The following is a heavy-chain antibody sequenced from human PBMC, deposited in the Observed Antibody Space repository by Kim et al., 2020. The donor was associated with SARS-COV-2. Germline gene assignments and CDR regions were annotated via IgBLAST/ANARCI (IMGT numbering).Heavy chain of an antibody. Sequence: SVKVYCKASGGTFSSYAISWVRQAPGQGLEWMGGIIPIFGTANYAQKFQGRVTITADESTSTAYMELSSLRSEDTAVYYCARGVTGCSGGSCYSVDYHYYYGMDVWGQGTTVTVSS. V-gene: IGHV1-69*13. D-gene: IGHD2-15*01. CDR3: ARGVTGCSGGSCYSVDYHYYYGMDV. CDR2: IIPIFGTA. CDR1: GGTFSSYA. J-gene: IGHJ6*02.